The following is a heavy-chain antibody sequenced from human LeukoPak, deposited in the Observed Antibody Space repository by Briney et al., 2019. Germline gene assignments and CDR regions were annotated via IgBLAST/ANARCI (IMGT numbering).Heavy chain of an antibody. V-gene: IGHV4-38-2*02. CDR1: GFSISADFY. Sequence: PSETLSLTCSVSGFSISADFYWGWIRQSPGQGLEWIGSVLHSGSSHYNPSLKSRVTMAIDTSKNQVSLNLRSVTAADSAIYYCARDFFKYGSGSFHDYWGQGILVTVSS. CDR3: ARDFFKYGSGSFHDY. J-gene: IGHJ4*02. D-gene: IGHD3-10*01. CDR2: VLHSGSS.